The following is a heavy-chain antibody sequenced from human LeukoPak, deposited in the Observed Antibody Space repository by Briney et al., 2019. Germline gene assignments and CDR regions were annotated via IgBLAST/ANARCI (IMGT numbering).Heavy chain of an antibody. CDR1: GFTFSDYW. CDR3: ARGARDGYNL. CDR2: IKSDGSST. J-gene: IGHJ4*02. Sequence: PGGSLRLSCAASGFTFSDYWMHWVRQAPGKGLVWVSRIKSDGSSTSYADSMKGRFTISRDNAKNTLYLQMNSLTAEDTAVYYCARGARDGYNLWGQGTLVTVSS. V-gene: IGHV3-74*01. D-gene: IGHD5-24*01.